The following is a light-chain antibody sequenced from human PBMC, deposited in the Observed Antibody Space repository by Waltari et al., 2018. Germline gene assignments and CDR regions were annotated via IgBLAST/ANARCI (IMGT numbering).Light chain of an antibody. V-gene: IGLV1-47*01. CDR3: ASWGDGLSGPSVV. J-gene: IGLJ2*01. Sequence: QSVLPQPPSASGTPGQRVTISCSGSSSNLGTNYIYWYQQLPGTAPQLLIFRNDQRPSGVPDLFSASKSGTSASLAISGLRSEDEADYYCASWGDGLSGPSVVFGGGTKLTVL. CDR2: RND. CDR1: SSNLGTNY.